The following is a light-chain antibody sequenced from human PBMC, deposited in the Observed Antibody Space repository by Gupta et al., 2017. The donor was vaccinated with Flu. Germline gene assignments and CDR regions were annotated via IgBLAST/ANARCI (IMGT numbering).Light chain of an antibody. CDR3: QQYYSTPPYT. CDR1: RSVLYSSNNKNF. V-gene: IGKV4-1*01. J-gene: IGKJ2*01. CDR2: WAS. Sequence: ATINCKSSRSVLYSSNNKNFLAWYQQKPGQPPKLLIYWASTRASGVPDRFSGSGSGTDFTLTISSLQAEDVAVYYCQQYYSTPPYTFGQGT.